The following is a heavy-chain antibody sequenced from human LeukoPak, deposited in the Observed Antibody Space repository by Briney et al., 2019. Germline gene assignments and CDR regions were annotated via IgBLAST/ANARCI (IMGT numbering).Heavy chain of an antibody. CDR3: ARVLPHLWFGESSHFDY. CDR1: GGSFSGYY. CDR2: INHSGST. J-gene: IGHJ4*02. D-gene: IGHD3-10*01. V-gene: IGHV4-34*01. Sequence: SETLSLTCAVYGGSFSGYYWSWIRQPPGKGLEWIGEINHSGSTNYNPSLKSRVTISVDTSKNQFSLKLSSVTAADTAVYYCARVLPHLWFGESSHFDYWGQGTLVTVSS.